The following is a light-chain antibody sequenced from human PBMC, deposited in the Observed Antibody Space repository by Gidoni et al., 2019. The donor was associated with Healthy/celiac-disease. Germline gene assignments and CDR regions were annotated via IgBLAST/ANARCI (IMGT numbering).Light chain of an antibody. Sequence: QSALTQPASVSGSPGQSITISCPGTSSDVGGYNYVSWYQQHPGQAPKLMIYDVSKRPSGVSNRFSGSKSGNTASLTISGLQAEDEADYYCSSYTGSSTEVFGTGTKVTVL. V-gene: IGLV2-14*01. J-gene: IGLJ1*01. CDR1: SSDVGGYNY. CDR2: DVS. CDR3: SSYTGSSTEV.